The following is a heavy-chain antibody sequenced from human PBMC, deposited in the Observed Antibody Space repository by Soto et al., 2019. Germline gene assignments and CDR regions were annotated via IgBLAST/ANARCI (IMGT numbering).Heavy chain of an antibody. Sequence: EVQLVESGGGLVKPGGSLRLSCAASGFTFSSYSMNWVRQAPGKGLDWVSSIGSSSSYIYYADSVKGRFTISRDNAKNSLYLQMNSLRAEDTAVYYCVTYDILTGSLDPWGQGTLVTVSS. D-gene: IGHD3-9*01. J-gene: IGHJ5*02. CDR1: GFTFSSYS. V-gene: IGHV3-21*01. CDR2: IGSSSSYI. CDR3: VTYDILTGSLDP.